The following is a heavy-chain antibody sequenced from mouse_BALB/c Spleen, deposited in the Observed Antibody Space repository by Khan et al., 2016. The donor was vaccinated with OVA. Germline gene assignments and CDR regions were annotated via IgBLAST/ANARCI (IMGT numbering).Heavy chain of an antibody. J-gene: IGHJ4*01. CDR1: GFSLTSYG. V-gene: IGHV2-9*02. CDR3: ARYQRGDGYCYPMVY. Sequence: QVQLKESGPGLVAPSQSLSITCTVSGFSLTSYGVHWVRQPPGKGLEWLGVIWAGGSTNYNSALMSRLTISKDNSKSTFFLKMNSLQTDDTAMYYCARYQRGDGYCYPMVYWGQGTSVTVSS. CDR2: IWAGGST. D-gene: IGHD2-3*01.